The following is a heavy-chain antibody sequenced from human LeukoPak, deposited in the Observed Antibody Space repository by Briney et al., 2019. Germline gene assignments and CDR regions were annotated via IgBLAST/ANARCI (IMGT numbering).Heavy chain of an antibody. Sequence: SETLSLTCTVSGYSISSGYYWGWIRQPPGKGLEWIGYIYYSGSTYYNPSLKSRVTMSVDTSKNQFSLKLSSVTAADTAVYFCARGFIMIGPWGQGTLVTVSS. V-gene: IGHV4-38-2*02. CDR2: IYYSGST. D-gene: IGHD3-22*01. CDR3: ARGFIMIGP. J-gene: IGHJ5*02. CDR1: GYSISSGYY.